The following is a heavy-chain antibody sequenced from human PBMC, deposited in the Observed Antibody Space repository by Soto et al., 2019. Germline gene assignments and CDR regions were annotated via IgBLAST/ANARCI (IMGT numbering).Heavy chain of an antibody. CDR2: ISGSGGST. J-gene: IGHJ4*02. Sequence: GGSLRLSCAASGFTFSSYDMSWVRQAPGKGMEWVAAISGSGGSTYYADAVKGRFTISRDNSKNKLYLQMNSQRAEDTAVYYCGSSGYYYQLDYWGQGTLVTVSS. CDR3: GSSGYYYQLDY. CDR1: GFTFSSYD. D-gene: IGHD3-22*01. V-gene: IGHV3-23*01.